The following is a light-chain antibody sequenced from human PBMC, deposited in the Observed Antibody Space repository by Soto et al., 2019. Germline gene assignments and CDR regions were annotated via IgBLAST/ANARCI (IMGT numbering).Light chain of an antibody. J-gene: IGKJ4*01. CDR2: SAS. Sequence: DIQMTQSPSSLSASVGDRVTITCRASETTANYLNWYQHKPGKAPKLLIHSASSLQSGVTSRFSGRGSGTDFTLTINSLQPEDFATYSCQQTYISPPTFGGGTKVEIK. CDR1: ETTANY. V-gene: IGKV1-39*01. CDR3: QQTYISPPT.